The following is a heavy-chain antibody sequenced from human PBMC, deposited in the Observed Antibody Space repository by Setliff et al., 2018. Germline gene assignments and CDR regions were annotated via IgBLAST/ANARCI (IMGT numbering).Heavy chain of an antibody. CDR1: GYTFTSYY. Sequence: SVKVSCKASGYTFTSYYMHWVRQAPGQGLEWLGGTIPNFGTTNYAQEFQGRVTIITDESTSTAYMELSSLRFEDTAVYYCAREGVDTRSSTDYRYYMDVWGKGTTVTVSS. CDR2: TIPNFGTT. J-gene: IGHJ6*03. D-gene: IGHD5-18*01. CDR3: AREGVDTRSSTDYRYYMDV. V-gene: IGHV1-69*05.